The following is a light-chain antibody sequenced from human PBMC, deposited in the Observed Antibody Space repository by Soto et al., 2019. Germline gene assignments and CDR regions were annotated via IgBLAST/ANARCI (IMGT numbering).Light chain of an antibody. CDR3: QQAASFPIT. Sequence: DIQMTQSPSSVSASAVDRVTITFRASQGVSTWLAWYQQKPGKAPNLLIYTASSLRSGVPSRFSGSGSGTDFTLTINGLQPEDFATYYCQQAASFPITFGQGTRLEIK. V-gene: IGKV1-12*01. CDR2: TAS. CDR1: QGVSTW. J-gene: IGKJ5*01.